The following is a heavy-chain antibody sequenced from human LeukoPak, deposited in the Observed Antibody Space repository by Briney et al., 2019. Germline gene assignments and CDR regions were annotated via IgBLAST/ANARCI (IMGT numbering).Heavy chain of an antibody. CDR1: GGSVCGGSYF. V-gene: IGHV4-61*01. CDR2: IYYSRST. D-gene: IGHD3-10*01. J-gene: IGHJ6*02. Sequence: SETLSLTCTVSGGSVCGGSYFWSWIRQPPGKGLGWIGCIYYSRSTNYNPSLKSRVTISVVTSKNQFSLKLSSVTAADTAVYWCARGIIRGADTPYYYGMDVWGRGTTVIVSS. CDR3: ARGIIRGADTPYYYGMDV.